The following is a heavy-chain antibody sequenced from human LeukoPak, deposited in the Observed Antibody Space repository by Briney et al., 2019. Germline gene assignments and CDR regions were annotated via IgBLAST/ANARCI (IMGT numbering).Heavy chain of an antibody. J-gene: IGHJ6*03. CDR3: ARAKQVVVAAIGANKNYYYYYYMDV. V-gene: IGHV1-2*02. Sequence: ASVKVSCKASGYTFIDYYIHWVRQAPGQGLEWMGWINPKSGATNYAQKFQGRVTMTRDTSISTAYMELSRLRSEDTAVYYCARAKQVVVAAIGANKNYYYYYYMDVWGKGTTVTVSS. CDR1: GYTFIDYY. CDR2: INPKSGAT. D-gene: IGHD2-15*01.